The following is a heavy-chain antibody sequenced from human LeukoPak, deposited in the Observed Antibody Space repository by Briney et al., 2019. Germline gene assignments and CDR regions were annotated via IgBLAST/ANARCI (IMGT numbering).Heavy chain of an antibody. CDR1: GGTFSSFA. D-gene: IGHD5-24*01. J-gene: IGHJ4*02. Sequence: TVKVSCKASGGTFSSFAISWVRQVPGPGLEWMGRVIPILNVANPAQKCQGKVTISADKSTSTAYMELSSLGSEDTAVYSCAREPDGDMSTFDPFDFDFWGQGTLVTVSS. CDR2: VIPILNVA. V-gene: IGHV1-69*04. CDR3: AREPDGDMSTFDPFDFDF.